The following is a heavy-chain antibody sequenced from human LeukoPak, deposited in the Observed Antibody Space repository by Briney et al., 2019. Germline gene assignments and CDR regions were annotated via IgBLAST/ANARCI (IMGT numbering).Heavy chain of an antibody. D-gene: IGHD6-19*01. Sequence: PGGSPRLSCAASGFTFSSYAMSWVRQAPGKGLEWVSIIGSDGTIFYADSVEGRFSISRDNSKNTLYLQMNSLRAEDTAIYYCARPRVPVAGTRYFDTWGQGTLVTVSS. V-gene: IGHV3-23*01. CDR1: GFTFSSYA. J-gene: IGHJ5*02. CDR2: IGSDGTI. CDR3: ARPRVPVAGTRYFDT.